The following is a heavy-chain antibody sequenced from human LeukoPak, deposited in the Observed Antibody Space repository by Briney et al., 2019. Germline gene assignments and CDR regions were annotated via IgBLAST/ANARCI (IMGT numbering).Heavy chain of an antibody. J-gene: IGHJ4*02. CDR2: ISGSGGST. D-gene: IGHD3-22*01. V-gene: IGHV3-23*01. Sequence: SGGSLRLSCAASGFTFSSYAMRWVRQAPGKGLEWVSAISGSGGSTYYADSVKGRFTISRDNSKNTLYLQMNSLRAEDTAVYYCAKDEDYYDSSGYYSYFDYWGQGTLVTVSS. CDR3: AKDEDYYDSSGYYSYFDY. CDR1: GFTFSSYA.